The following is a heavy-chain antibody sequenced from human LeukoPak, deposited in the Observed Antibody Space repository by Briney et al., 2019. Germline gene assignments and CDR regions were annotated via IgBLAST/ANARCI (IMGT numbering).Heavy chain of an antibody. J-gene: IGHJ4*02. D-gene: IGHD6-13*01. CDR2: IYYSGST. V-gene: IGHV4-39*07. Sequence: PSETLSLTCTVSGGSISSSSYCWGWIRQPPGRGLEWIGTIYYSGSTYYNPSLKSRVTISVDTSKNQFSLKLSSVTAADTAVYYCARWRDYSSSWYYFDYWAREPWSPSPQ. CDR3: ARWRDYSSSWYYFDY. CDR1: GGSISSSSYC.